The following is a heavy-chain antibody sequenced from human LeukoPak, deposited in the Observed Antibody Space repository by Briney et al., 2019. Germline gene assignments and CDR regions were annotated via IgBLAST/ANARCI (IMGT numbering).Heavy chain of an antibody. V-gene: IGHV3-7*01. D-gene: IGHD3-10*01. CDR1: GFTFSNYW. Sequence: GGSLRLSCAASGFTFSNYWMSWVRQAPGKGLEWVANIKQDGSEKYYVDSVKGRFTISRDNAKNSLYLQMNSLRPEDTAVYYCARDHGRGSYYRSYYFDYWGQGTLVTVSS. J-gene: IGHJ4*02. CDR3: ARDHGRGSYYRSYYFDY. CDR2: IKQDGSEK.